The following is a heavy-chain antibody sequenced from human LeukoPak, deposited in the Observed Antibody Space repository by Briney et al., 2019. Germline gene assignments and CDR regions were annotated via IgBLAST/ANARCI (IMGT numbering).Heavy chain of an antibody. CDR1: GYTFTSYA. CDR2: INAGNGNT. V-gene: IGHV1-3*01. J-gene: IGHJ4*02. Sequence: ASVTVSCTASGYTFTSYAMHWVRQAPGQRLEWMGWINAGNGNTKYSQKFQGRVTITRDTSASTAYMELSSLRSEDTAVYYCARPNSLSYGDWGYWGQGTLVTVSS. CDR3: ARPNSLSYGDWGY. D-gene: IGHD4-17*01.